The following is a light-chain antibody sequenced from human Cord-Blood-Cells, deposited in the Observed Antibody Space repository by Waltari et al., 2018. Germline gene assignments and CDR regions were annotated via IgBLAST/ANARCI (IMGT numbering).Light chain of an antibody. V-gene: IGLV2-14*01. Sequence: QSALTQPASVSGSPGQSITISCTGTSSDVGGYNYVSWYQQHQGNAPKLMVYEVSKPPSGVSNRFSGSKSGNPASLTISGLQAEDEADYYCSSYTSSSTYVFGTGTKVTVL. J-gene: IGLJ1*01. CDR3: SSYTSSSTYV. CDR2: EVS. CDR1: SSDVGGYNY.